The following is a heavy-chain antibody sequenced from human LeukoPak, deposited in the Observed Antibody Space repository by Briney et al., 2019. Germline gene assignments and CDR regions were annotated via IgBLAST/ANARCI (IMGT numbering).Heavy chain of an antibody. Sequence: ASVKVSCKASGYTFTGYYMHWVRQAPGQGLEWMGRINPNSGGTNYAQKFQGRVTMTRDTSISTAYMELSRLRSDDTAVYHCARPRAGYAYYFDYWGQGTLVTVSS. CDR3: ARPRAGYAYYFDY. CDR1: GYTFTGYY. V-gene: IGHV1-2*06. J-gene: IGHJ4*02. D-gene: IGHD1-1*01. CDR2: INPNSGGT.